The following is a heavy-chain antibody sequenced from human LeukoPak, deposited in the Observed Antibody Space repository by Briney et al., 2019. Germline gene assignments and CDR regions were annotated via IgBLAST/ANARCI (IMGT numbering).Heavy chain of an antibody. Sequence: GESLKISCKGSGYSFTSYWIGGVRQLPEKGQEWMGIISPGDSATSYSLSFQGQVTISADKSISTAYLQWSSLKASDTAMYYCARSGITFGGEPNDYWGQGTLVTVSS. J-gene: IGHJ4*02. CDR3: ARSGITFGGEPNDY. D-gene: IGHD3-16*01. CDR1: GYSFTSYW. CDR2: ISPGDSAT. V-gene: IGHV5-51*01.